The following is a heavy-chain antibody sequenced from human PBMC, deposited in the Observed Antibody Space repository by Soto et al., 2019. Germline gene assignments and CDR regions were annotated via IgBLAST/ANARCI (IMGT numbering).Heavy chain of an antibody. V-gene: IGHV3-33*01. Sequence: QVQLVESGGGVVQPGRSLRLSCAASGFTFSSYGMHWVRQAPGKGLEWVAVIWYDGSNKYYADSVKGRFTISRDNSKNTLHQQMNSLRAEDTAVYYCARGSAAGYSYVGGMHVWGQGTTVTVSS. D-gene: IGHD5-18*01. J-gene: IGHJ6*02. CDR3: ARGSAAGYSYVGGMHV. CDR1: GFTFSSYG. CDR2: IWYDGSNK.